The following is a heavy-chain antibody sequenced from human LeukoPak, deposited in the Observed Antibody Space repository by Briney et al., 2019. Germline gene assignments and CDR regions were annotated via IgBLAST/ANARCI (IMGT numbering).Heavy chain of an antibody. Sequence: PGGSLRLSCAASGFTFSSYGMQWVRQAPGKGLEWVAFMRYDGSNKYYADSVKGRFTISRDNSKNTLYLQMNSLRAEDTAVYYCAKRVWSGYYTDSTLDIWGQGTMVTVSS. CDR2: MRYDGSNK. CDR1: GFTFSSYG. V-gene: IGHV3-30*02. J-gene: IGHJ3*02. CDR3: AKRVWSGYYTDSTLDI. D-gene: IGHD3-3*01.